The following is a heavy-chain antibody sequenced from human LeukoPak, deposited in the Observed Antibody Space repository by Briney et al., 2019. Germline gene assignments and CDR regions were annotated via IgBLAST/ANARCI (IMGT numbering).Heavy chain of an antibody. CDR2: IWYDGRPK. J-gene: IGHJ4*02. D-gene: IGHD2-21*01. Sequence: GRSLRLSCAASGFTFTSYGMHWVRQAPGKGLAWVAMIWYDGRPKKYADSVEGRFSISRDTSKNTLYLQMNSLRADDTAVYYCARGIPIPATHPIDYWGQGSLVTVSS. CDR3: ARGIPIPATHPIDY. CDR1: GFTFTSYG. V-gene: IGHV3-33*08.